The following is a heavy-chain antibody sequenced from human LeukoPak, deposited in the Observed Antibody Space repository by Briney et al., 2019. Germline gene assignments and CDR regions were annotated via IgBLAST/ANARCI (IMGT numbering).Heavy chain of an antibody. D-gene: IGHD6-19*01. J-gene: IGHJ4*02. CDR1: GFTFSSYW. Sequence: GGALRLSREASGFTFSSYWMHWVRRTPGKGLMWVARIKSDGSTIYADSVQGRFTISRDNAKNSLYLQMNSLRAEDTAVYYCAREEWLVLNYWGQGTLVTVSS. CDR2: IKSDGST. V-gene: IGHV3-74*01. CDR3: AREEWLVLNY.